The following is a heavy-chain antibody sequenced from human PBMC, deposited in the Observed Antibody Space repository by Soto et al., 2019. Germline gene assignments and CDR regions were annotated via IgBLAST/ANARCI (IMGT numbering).Heavy chain of an antibody. CDR3: AGDFGHGYYLDY. Sequence: GGSLRLSCAASGFTFGNYAMSWVRQAPRKGLEWVSGITGRGDVTQYADSVKGRFAMSRDNAKNTLYLQMNNLRADDTAVYFCAGDFGHGYYLDYWGRGTLVTVSS. D-gene: IGHD3-3*01. CDR1: GFTFGNYA. CDR2: ITGRGDVT. J-gene: IGHJ4*02. V-gene: IGHV3-23*01.